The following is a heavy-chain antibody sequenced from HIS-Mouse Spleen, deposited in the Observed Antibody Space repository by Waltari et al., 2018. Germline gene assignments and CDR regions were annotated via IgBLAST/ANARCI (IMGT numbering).Heavy chain of an antibody. CDR2: IYYSGST. J-gene: IGHJ2*01. D-gene: IGHD6-13*01. V-gene: IGHV4-39*07. CDR3: AREIPYSSSWYDWYFDL. CDR1: GGSISSSSYY. Sequence: QLQLQESGPGLVKPSETLSLTCTVSGGSISSSSYYWGWIRQPPGKGLEWIGSIYYSGSTYHNPSLKGRVTISVDTSKNQCSLKLSSVTAADTAVYYCAREIPYSSSWYDWYFDLWGRGTLVTVSS.